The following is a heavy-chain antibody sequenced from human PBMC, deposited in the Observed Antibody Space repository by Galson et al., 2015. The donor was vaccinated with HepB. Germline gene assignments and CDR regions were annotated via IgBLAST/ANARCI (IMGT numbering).Heavy chain of an antibody. J-gene: IGHJ4*02. CDR2: IYSGGST. D-gene: IGHD1-26*01. CDR3: ARDRYGRYFDY. V-gene: IGHV3-53*01. Sequence: SLRLSCAASGFTVSSNYMSWVRQAPGKGLEWVSVIYSGGSTYYADSVKGRFTISRDNSKNTLYLQMNSLRAEDTAVYYCARDRYGRYFDYWGQGTLVTVSS. CDR1: GFTVSSNY.